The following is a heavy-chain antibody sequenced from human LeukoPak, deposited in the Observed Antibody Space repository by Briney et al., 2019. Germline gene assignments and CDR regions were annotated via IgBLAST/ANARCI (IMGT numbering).Heavy chain of an antibody. CDR3: ARSGGYCSSTSCRASYYYYGMDV. CDR2: ISYDGSNK. Sequence: GRSLRLSCAASGFTFSSYAMHWVRQAPGKGLEWVAVISYDGSNKYYADPVKGRFTISRDNSKNTLYLQMNSLRAEDTAVYYCARSGGYCSSTSCRASYYYYGMDVWGKGTTVTVSS. CDR1: GFTFSSYA. D-gene: IGHD2-2*01. J-gene: IGHJ6*04. V-gene: IGHV3-30*04.